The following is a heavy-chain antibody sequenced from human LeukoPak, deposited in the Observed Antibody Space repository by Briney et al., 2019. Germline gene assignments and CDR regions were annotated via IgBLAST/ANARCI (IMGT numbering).Heavy chain of an antibody. J-gene: IGHJ3*01. D-gene: IGHD1/OR15-1a*01. Sequence: KSSETLSLTCTVSGGSISSSSYYWGWIRQPPGKGLEWIGTIYHSGSTYYNPSLKSRVTLSVDRSKNQFSLNKNSVTAADTAMYYCAKNMTRRAFDVWGQGTMVTVSS. V-gene: IGHV4-39*07. CDR1: GGSISSSSYY. CDR3: AKNMTRRAFDV. CDR2: IYHSGST.